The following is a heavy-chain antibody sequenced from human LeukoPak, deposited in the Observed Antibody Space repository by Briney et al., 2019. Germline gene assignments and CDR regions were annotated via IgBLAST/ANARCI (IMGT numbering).Heavy chain of an antibody. J-gene: IGHJ4*02. CDR2: IKSKTDGGTT. Sequence: GGSLRLSCAASGFTFSNAWMSWVRQAPGKGLEWVGRIKSKTDGGTTDYAAPVKGRFTISRDVSKNTLYLQMNSLKTEDTAVYYCTTDGDYGSGSPDYWGQGTLVTVSS. CDR1: GFTFSNAW. V-gene: IGHV3-15*01. CDR3: TTDGDYGSGSPDY. D-gene: IGHD3-10*01.